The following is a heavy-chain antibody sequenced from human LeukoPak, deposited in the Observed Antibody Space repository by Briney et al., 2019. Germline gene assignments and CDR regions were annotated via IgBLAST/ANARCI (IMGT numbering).Heavy chain of an antibody. D-gene: IGHD5-18*01. CDR2: ITASGGNT. Sequence: GGSLRLSCAASGFTFSSYAMGWVLQAPGKGLEWVSAITASGGNTYYADSVKGRFTISRDNSKNTLYLQVNSLRAEDTAVYCCAKGNGYSYGRYYFDYWGQGTLVTVSS. CDR3: AKGNGYSYGRYYFDY. CDR1: GFTFSSYA. J-gene: IGHJ4*02. V-gene: IGHV3-23*01.